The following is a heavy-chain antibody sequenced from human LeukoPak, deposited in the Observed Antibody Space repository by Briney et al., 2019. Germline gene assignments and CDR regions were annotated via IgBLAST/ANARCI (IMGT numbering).Heavy chain of an antibody. Sequence: ASVKVSCKASGYTFTDYHIHWVRQAPGPGLEWMGWINPNSGGRHCIEKFQGRVTMTRDTSMTTAYMELNILRFDDTAVYYCARGDSNVGDRCCDSWGQGTLVTVS. V-gene: IGHV1-2*02. CDR1: GYTFTDYH. J-gene: IGHJ4*02. CDR3: ARGDSNVGDRCCDS. D-gene: IGHD3-16*01. CDR2: INPNSGGR.